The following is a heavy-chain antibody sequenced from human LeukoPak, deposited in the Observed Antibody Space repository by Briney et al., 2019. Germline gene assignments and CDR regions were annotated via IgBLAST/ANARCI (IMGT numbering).Heavy chain of an antibody. CDR2: VSPKTGRT. CDR1: GYTFRSHD. Sequence: SVLVSCKASGYTFRSHDINWVRQATGQGLEWMGWVSPKTGRTGYAQKFQGRVYMTTNASLSTAYMELSSLRSDDTAVYFCARESERNDGWFDPWGQGTLVTVSS. CDR3: ARESERNDGWFDP. V-gene: IGHV1-8*01. J-gene: IGHJ5*02. D-gene: IGHD1-1*01.